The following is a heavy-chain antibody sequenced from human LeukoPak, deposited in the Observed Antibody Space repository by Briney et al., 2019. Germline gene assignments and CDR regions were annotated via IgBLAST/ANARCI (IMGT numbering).Heavy chain of an antibody. V-gene: IGHV3-66*01. D-gene: IGHD4-17*01. CDR1: GFTVSSSF. J-gene: IGHJ4*02. CDR2: TYSGGYT. Sequence: GGSLRLSCAASGFTVSSSFMSWVRQAPGRGLEWVSVTYSGGYTYYADSVKGRFTISRDGSKNTLNLQMNSLRAEDTAVYYCAREGPNGDYVFDYWGQGTLVTVSS. CDR3: AREGPNGDYVFDY.